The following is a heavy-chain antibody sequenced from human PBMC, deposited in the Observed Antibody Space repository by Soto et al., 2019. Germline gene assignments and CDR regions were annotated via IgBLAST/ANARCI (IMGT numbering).Heavy chain of an antibody. CDR1: GFTFSSYA. D-gene: IGHD2-21*02. V-gene: IGHV3-23*01. CDR3: AKDAAGRVTAIFHKVFDP. CDR2: ISGSGGST. J-gene: IGHJ5*02. Sequence: GGSLRLSCAASGFTFSSYAMSWVRQAPGKGLEWVSAISGSGGSTYYADSVKGRFTISRDNSKNTLYLQMNSLRAEDTAVYYCAKDAAGRVTAIFHKVFDPWGQGTLVTVSS.